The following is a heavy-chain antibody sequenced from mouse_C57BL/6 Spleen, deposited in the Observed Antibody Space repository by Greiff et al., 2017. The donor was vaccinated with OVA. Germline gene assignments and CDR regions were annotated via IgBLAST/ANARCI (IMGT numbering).Heavy chain of an antibody. D-gene: IGHD1-1*01. Sequence: QVQLQQPGAELVMPGASVKLSCTASGYTFTSYWMHWVKQRPGQGLEWIGEIDPSDSYTNYNQKFKGKSTLTVDKSSSTAYMQLSSLTSEDSAVYYCARGYGSSYFDYWGQGTTLTVSS. CDR2: IDPSDSYT. J-gene: IGHJ2*01. CDR1: GYTFTSYW. V-gene: IGHV1-69*01. CDR3: ARGYGSSYFDY.